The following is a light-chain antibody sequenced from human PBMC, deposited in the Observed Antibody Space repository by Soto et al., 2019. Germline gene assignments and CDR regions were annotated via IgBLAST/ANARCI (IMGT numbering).Light chain of an antibody. J-gene: IGKJ3*01. CDR3: QQYHSWPFT. CDR1: QSISNN. CDR2: GAS. Sequence: EIVMTQSPATLSVSPGERATLSCRASQSISNNLAWYQQKPGQPPRVLIYGASTRATDIPARFSGSGSGTEFTLTISSLQSEDFAAYYCQQYHSWPFTFGPGTKVDIK. V-gene: IGKV3-15*01.